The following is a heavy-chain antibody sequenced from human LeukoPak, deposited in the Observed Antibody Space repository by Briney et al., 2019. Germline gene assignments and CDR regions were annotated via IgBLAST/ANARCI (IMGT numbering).Heavy chain of an antibody. Sequence: ASVKVSCKASGYTFTSYYMHWVRQAPGQGLEWMGIINPSGGSTSYAQKFQGRVTMTRDTSTSTVYMEPSSLRSEDTAVYYCARYSSGWPIPEYYFDYWGQGTLVTVSS. CDR1: GYTFTSYY. CDR2: INPSGGST. CDR3: ARYSSGWPIPEYYFDY. J-gene: IGHJ4*02. D-gene: IGHD6-19*01. V-gene: IGHV1-46*01.